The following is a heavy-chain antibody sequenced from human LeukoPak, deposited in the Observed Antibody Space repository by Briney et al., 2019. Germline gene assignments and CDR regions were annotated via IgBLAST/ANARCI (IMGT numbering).Heavy chain of an antibody. D-gene: IGHD6-13*01. Sequence: SETLSLTCTVSGGSISSGSYYWSWIRQPAGKGLEWIGRIYTSGSTNYNPSLKSRVTISVDTSKNQFSLKLSSVTAADTAVYYCARLYSSSWYYFDYWGQGTLVTVSS. V-gene: IGHV4-61*02. CDR1: GGSISSGSYY. J-gene: IGHJ4*02. CDR3: ARLYSSSWYYFDY. CDR2: IYTSGST.